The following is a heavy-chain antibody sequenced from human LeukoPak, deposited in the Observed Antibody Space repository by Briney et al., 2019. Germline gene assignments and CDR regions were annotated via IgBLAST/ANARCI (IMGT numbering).Heavy chain of an antibody. CDR2: INSDETRT. CDR1: GLTFTNYA. J-gene: IGHJ6*02. CDR3: ARSTDSWTNYYGMDV. V-gene: IGHV3-74*01. Sequence: GGSLRLSCAASGLTFTNYAMSWVRQAPWKGLVWVSRINSDETRTNFADSVKGRFTISRDNAKNTLYLQMNSLRAEDTAVYYCARSTDSWTNYYGMDVWGQGTTVTVSS. D-gene: IGHD3/OR15-3a*01.